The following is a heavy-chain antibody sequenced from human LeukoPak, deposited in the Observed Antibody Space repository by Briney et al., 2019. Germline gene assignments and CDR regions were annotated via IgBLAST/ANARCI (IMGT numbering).Heavy chain of an antibody. D-gene: IGHD2-15*01. V-gene: IGHV4-4*07. J-gene: IGHJ4*02. CDR3: ARESVGYCSGGSCPYYFDY. CDR2: IYSSGDT. CDR1: GGSISSYY. Sequence: SETPSLTCTVSGGSISSYYWSWVRQPAGKGLEWIGRIYSSGDTNYNPSLKSRVSMSVDTYRNQFSLKLNSVTAADTAVYYCARESVGYCSGGSCPYYFDYWGQGTLVTVSS.